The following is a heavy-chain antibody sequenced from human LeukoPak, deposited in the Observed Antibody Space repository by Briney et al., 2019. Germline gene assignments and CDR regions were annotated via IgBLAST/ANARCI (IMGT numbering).Heavy chain of an antibody. V-gene: IGHV1-2*02. CDR1: GFIFTGYY. D-gene: IGHD6-19*01. CDR3: ARDHPYSSGWHGRVEAFDL. Sequence: ASVKVSCKASGFIFTGYYMHWVRQAPGQGLEWMGWINPNSGGTKYAQTFQGRVTMTRDTSITTAYMDLSRLRSDDTAVYYCARDHPYSSGWHGRVEAFDLWGQGTTVTVSS. J-gene: IGHJ3*01. CDR2: INPNSGGT.